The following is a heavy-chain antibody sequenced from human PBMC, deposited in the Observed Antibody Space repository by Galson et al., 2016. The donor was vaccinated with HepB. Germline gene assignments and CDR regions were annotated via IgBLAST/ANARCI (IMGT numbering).Heavy chain of an antibody. J-gene: IGHJ4*02. D-gene: IGHD3-9*01. CDR1: GGSISSGDYY. CDR2: IYYGGST. CDR3: ARGDDILTGTYYFDY. V-gene: IGHV4-30-4*01. Sequence: TLSLTCTVSGGSISSGDYYWSWIRQPPGKGLEWIGYIYYGGSTYYNPSLKSRVTISVDTSKNQFSLKLSSVTAADTAVYYCARGDDILTGTYYFDYWGQGTLVTVSS.